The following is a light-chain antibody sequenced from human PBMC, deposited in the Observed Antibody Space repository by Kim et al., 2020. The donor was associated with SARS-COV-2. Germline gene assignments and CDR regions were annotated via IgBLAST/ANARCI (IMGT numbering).Light chain of an antibody. Sequence: IVLTQSPGTLSLSPGERATLSCRASQSVSSSYLVWYQQKPGQAPRLLMYGVSSRATGVPDRFSGSGSGTDFTLTISRLEPEDFAVYYCQQYGRTPYTFGQGTKLEI. CDR1: QSVSSSY. J-gene: IGKJ2*01. CDR3: QQYGRTPYT. V-gene: IGKV3-20*01. CDR2: GVS.